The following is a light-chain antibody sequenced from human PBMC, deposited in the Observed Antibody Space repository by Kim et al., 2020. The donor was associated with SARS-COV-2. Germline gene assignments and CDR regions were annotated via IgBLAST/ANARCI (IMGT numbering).Light chain of an antibody. CDR1: TGGVTSAHY. CDR3: SLYYSGVVV. J-gene: IGLJ2*01. Sequence: QAVVTQEPSLTVSPGGTVTLTCDSSTGGVTSAHYPYWFQQKPGQAPRTLIYDTNNKHSWTPARFSGSHVGGKAALTLSGAQPEDEAEYYCSLYYSGVVVFGGGTQLTVL. V-gene: IGLV7-46*01. CDR2: DTN.